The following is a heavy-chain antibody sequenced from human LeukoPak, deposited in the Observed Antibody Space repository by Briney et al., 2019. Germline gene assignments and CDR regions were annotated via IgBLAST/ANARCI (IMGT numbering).Heavy chain of an antibody. D-gene: IGHD3-16*01. V-gene: IGHV3-23*01. Sequence: SGGSLRLSCAASGFTFTTYGMSWVRQAPGKGLEWVSAIIDSGDTTYYAASVKGRLTISRDNSKNTLYLQMNSLRAEDTAVYYCAKVTGGDMITYGGLDYWGQGTLVTVSS. CDR1: GFTFTTYG. J-gene: IGHJ4*02. CDR2: IIDSGDTT. CDR3: AKVTGGDMITYGGLDY.